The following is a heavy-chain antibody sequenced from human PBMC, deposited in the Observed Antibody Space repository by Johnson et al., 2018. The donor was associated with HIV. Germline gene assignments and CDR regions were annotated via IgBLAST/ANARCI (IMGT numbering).Heavy chain of an antibody. D-gene: IGHD4-23*01. Sequence: VLLVESGGGLVKPGGSLRLSCAASGFTFSSYDMHWVRQATGTGLEWVSVIYSGGSTYYADSVKGRFTIPRDNSKNTLYLQMNSLRVEDTAVYYCAKSPGKDHGGKSGAFDIWGQGTMVTVSS. J-gene: IGHJ3*02. CDR2: IYSGGST. CDR1: GFTFSSYD. CDR3: AKSPGKDHGGKSGAFDI. V-gene: IGHV3-66*01.